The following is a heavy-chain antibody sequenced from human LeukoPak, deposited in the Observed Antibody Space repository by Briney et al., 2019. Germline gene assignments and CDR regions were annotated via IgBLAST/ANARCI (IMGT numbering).Heavy chain of an antibody. V-gene: IGHV3-23*01. CDR2: ITESGDGT. J-gene: IGHJ4*02. CDR3: AKDISQGYTYGYIEQDY. D-gene: IGHD5-18*01. Sequence: GGSLRLSCAASGFTFSSYAMSWVRQAPGKGLEWVSAITESGDGTYYADSVKGRFTISRDNSKNTLYLQMNSLRAADTALYYCAKDISQGYTYGYIEQDYWGQGTLVTVSS. CDR1: GFTFSSYA.